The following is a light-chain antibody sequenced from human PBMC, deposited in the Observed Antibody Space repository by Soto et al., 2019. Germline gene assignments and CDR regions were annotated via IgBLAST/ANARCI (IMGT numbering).Light chain of an antibody. J-gene: IGKJ1*01. V-gene: IGKV1-5*01. CDR3: QQYKFYPWT. CDR2: DAS. CDR1: QSISNC. Sequence: DIHMTQSPSNLSTSVGDRINITCLASQSISNCLAWYQQKPGKAPNLLISDASFLETGVPSRFSGSGSGTEFTLTISSLQPDDFATYYCQQYKFYPWTFGQGTKVDIK.